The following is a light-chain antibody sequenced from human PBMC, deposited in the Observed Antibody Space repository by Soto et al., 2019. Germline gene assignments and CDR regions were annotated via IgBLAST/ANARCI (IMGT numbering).Light chain of an antibody. J-gene: IGKJ1*01. V-gene: IGKV3-20*01. CDR3: QQYGSSLWT. Sequence: EIVLTQSPGTLSLSPGERATLSCRASQSVSSSYLAWYQQKPGQAPRLLIYGASSRATVIPDRFSGSGSGTDFTLTISRLEPEDFAVYYCQQYGSSLWTFGQVTKVDIK. CDR2: GAS. CDR1: QSVSSSY.